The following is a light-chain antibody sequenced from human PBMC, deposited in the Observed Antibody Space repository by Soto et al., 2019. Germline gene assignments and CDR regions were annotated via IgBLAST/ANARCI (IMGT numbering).Light chain of an antibody. Sequence: DIQMTQSPSSLSASVGDRVTITCRASQSLGRRLTWYQQKAGEAPKLLIYETSNLQNGVPSRFSGSGSETDFTLTINSLQPEDFATYYCQQSFGPPYTFGQGTKPE. CDR2: ETS. CDR3: QQSFGPPYT. CDR1: QSLGRR. J-gene: IGKJ2*01. V-gene: IGKV1-39*01.